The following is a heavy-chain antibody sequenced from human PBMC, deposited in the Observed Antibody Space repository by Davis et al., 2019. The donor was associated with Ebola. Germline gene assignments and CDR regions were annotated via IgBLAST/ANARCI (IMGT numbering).Heavy chain of an antibody. J-gene: IGHJ4*02. CDR3: ARDTWYSGDDNGGD. CDR2: SWYDGSRQ. CDR1: GFIFSNYG. V-gene: IGHV3-33*01. Sequence: GGSLTLSCSASGFIFSNYGMHWVRQAPGKGLEWVALSWYDGSRQYYADSVKGRFTVSRDNSKNTLYLQMDSLRAEDTAMYYCARDTWYSGDDNGGDWGQGALVTVSS. D-gene: IGHD1-26*01.